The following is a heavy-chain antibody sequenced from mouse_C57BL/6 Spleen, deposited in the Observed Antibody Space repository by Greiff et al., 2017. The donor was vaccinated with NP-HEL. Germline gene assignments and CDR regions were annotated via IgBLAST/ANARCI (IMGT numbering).Heavy chain of an antibody. Sequence: EVKLMESGGGLVKPGGSLKLSCAASGFTFSDYGMHWVRQAPEKGLAWVAYISSGSSTIYYADTVKGRFTISRDNAKNTLFLQMTSLRSEDTAMYYCARGYCGSGYGWFAYWGQGTLVTVSA. D-gene: IGHD1-1*01. J-gene: IGHJ3*01. CDR3: ARGYCGSGYGWFAY. CDR2: ISSGSSTI. CDR1: GFTFSDYG. V-gene: IGHV5-17*01.